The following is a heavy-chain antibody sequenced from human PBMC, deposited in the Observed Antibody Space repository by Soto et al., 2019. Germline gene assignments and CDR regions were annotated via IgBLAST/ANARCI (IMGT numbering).Heavy chain of an antibody. CDR3: ARGDCVGGPCYSLAGSFYYYVDV. CDR2: CNSDGRVS. D-gene: IGHD2-15*01. Sequence: EVQLVESGGGLVQPGGSLRLSCAASGFTFSNYWLYWVRPAPGKGLVRVSRCNSDGRVSSYADSVKGRLTISRDNVKNSLYLQMGSLRAEDTAVYYCARGDCVGGPCYSLAGSFYYYVDVWGKGTTVTVFS. CDR1: GFTFSNYW. V-gene: IGHV3-74*01. J-gene: IGHJ6*03.